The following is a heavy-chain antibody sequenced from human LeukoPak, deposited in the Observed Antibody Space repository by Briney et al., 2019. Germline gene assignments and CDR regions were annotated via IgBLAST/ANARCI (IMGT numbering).Heavy chain of an antibody. CDR3: AREDHSKYEY. J-gene: IGHJ4*02. D-gene: IGHD4-11*01. V-gene: IGHV3-7*01. CDR1: VFTFSTCW. CDR2: IKQDGSEK. Sequence: GGSVRLFCVASVFTFSTCWMRWVRQAPGRGPVWVASIKQDGSEKFYVDSVKGRFTISKDNAKNSLYLQMNSLRAEDTAVYYCAREDHSKYEYWGQGTLVTVSS.